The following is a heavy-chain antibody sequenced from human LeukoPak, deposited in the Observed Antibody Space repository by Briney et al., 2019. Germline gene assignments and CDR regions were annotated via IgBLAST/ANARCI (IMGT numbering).Heavy chain of an antibody. D-gene: IGHD3-10*01. CDR1: GGSFSGYY. CDR3: ANRIRYYYGSGSYRFGVYYFDY. Sequence: SEPLSLTCAVYGGSFSGYYWRWIRQPTGKGLAWIGEINHSGSPNYNPSLKSRVTISVDTSKNQFSLKLSSVTAADTSVYHAANRIRYYYGSGSYRFGVYYFDYWGQGTLVTVSS. V-gene: IGHV4-34*01. CDR2: INHSGSP. J-gene: IGHJ4*02.